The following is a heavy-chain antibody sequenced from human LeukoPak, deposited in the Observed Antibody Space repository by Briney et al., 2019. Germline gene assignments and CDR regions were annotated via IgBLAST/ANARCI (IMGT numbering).Heavy chain of an antibody. J-gene: IGHJ4*02. CDR3: ARDSSYSGMDY. D-gene: IGHD1-26*01. CDR2: INPNSGGT. CDR1: GYTFTGYY. Sequence: ASVKVSCKASGYTFTGYYMHWVRQAPGQGLEWMGWINPNSGGTNYAQKFQGRVTITRNTSISTAYMELSSLRSEDTAVYYCARDSSYSGMDYWGQGTLVTVSS. V-gene: IGHV1-2*02.